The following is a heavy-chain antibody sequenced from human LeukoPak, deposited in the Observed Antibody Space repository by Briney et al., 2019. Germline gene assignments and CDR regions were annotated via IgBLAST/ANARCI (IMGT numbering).Heavy chain of an antibody. CDR3: ARGSPPRRNYDSRGYYSYYFDY. CDR2: ISAYNGNT. D-gene: IGHD3-22*01. V-gene: IGHV1-18*01. Sequence: ASVTVSCKGSRYTFTSYGISWVRQPPGQGLEWMGWISAYNGNTNYAQKLQGRVTITTDTSTSTVYMELRSLRSDDTAVYYCARGSPPRRNYDSRGYYSYYFDYWGQGTLVTVSS. CDR1: RYTFTSYG. J-gene: IGHJ4*02.